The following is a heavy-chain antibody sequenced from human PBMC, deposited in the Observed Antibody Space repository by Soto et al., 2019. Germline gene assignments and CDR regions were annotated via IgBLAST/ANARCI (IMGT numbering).Heavy chain of an antibody. J-gene: IGHJ3*02. CDR3: ARDHVRQEYDSSGYYRNYAWDI. V-gene: IGHV3-53*02. CDR2: IYSGGST. CDR1: GFTVSSNY. D-gene: IGHD3-22*01. Sequence: EVQLVETGGGLIQPGGSLRLSCAASGFTVSSNYMSWVRQAPGKGLEWVSVIYSGGSTYYADAVKGRFTISRDNSKNTLYLQMNSLRAEDTAVYYCARDHVRQEYDSSGYYRNYAWDIWCQGTMVTVSS.